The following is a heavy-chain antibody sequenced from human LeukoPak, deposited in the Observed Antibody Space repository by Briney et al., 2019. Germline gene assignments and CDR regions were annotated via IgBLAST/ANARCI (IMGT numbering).Heavy chain of an antibody. CDR3: ARPYYDILTGYFDGYYFDY. CDR2: INPSGGST. Sequence: ASVKVSCKASGYTFTSYYMLWVRQAPGQGLEWMGIINPSGGSTSYAQKFQGRVTMTRDTSTSTVYMELSSLRSEDTAVYYCARPYYDILTGYFDGYYFDYWGQGTLVTVSS. J-gene: IGHJ4*02. CDR1: GYTFTSYY. V-gene: IGHV1-46*01. D-gene: IGHD3-9*01.